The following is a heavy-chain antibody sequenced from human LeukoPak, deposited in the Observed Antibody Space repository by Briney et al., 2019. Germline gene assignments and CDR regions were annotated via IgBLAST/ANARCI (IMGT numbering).Heavy chain of an antibody. V-gene: IGHV3-11*01. D-gene: IGHD6-13*01. CDR2: ISSSGSTI. J-gene: IGHJ3*02. CDR1: GFTFSSYA. CDR3: ASGGQQPSDAFDI. Sequence: GGSLRLSCAASGFTFSSYAMSWIRQAPGKGLEWVSYISSSGSTIYYADSVKGRFTISRDNAKNSLYLQMNSLRAEDTAVYYCASGGQQPSDAFDIWGQGTMVTVSS.